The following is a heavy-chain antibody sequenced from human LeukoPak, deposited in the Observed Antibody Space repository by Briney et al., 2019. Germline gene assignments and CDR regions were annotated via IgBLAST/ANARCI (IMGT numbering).Heavy chain of an antibody. D-gene: IGHD6-19*01. CDR2: ISSSGSSR. Sequence: GGSLRLSCAASGFTFSDYYMSWIRLAPGKGLELVSYISSSGSSRYDADSVKGRFIISRDNAKKSLYLQMNSLRAEDTAVYYCTRAKVPGTYYAMDVWGQGTTVTSP. CDR1: GFTFSDYY. CDR3: TRAKVPGTYYAMDV. V-gene: IGHV3-11*01. J-gene: IGHJ6*02.